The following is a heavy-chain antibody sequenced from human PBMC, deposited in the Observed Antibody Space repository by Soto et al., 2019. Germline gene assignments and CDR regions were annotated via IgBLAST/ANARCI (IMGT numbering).Heavy chain of an antibody. CDR2: ISSNGGST. CDR1: GFTFSSYA. J-gene: IGHJ6*03. Sequence: EVQLVESGGGLVQPGGSLRLSCAASGFTFSSYAMHWVRQAPGKGLEYVSAISSNGGSTYYANSVKGRFTISRDNSKNTLYRQIGSQTAEDMALYYCAISIAARVYYYYYMDVWGKGTTVTVSS. V-gene: IGHV3-64*01. D-gene: IGHD6-6*01. CDR3: AISIAARVYYYYYMDV.